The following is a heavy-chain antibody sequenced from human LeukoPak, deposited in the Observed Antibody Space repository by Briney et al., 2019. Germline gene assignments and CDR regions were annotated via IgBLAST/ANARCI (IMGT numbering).Heavy chain of an antibody. J-gene: IGHJ2*01. CDR1: GGSISSSNW. V-gene: IGHV4-4*02. CDR3: ARKAGYGSSWYYWYFDL. CDR2: IYHSGGT. D-gene: IGHD6-13*01. Sequence: SETLSLTCAVSGGSISSSNWWSWVRQPPGKGLEWIGEIYHSGGTNYNPSLKSQVTISVDKSKNQFSLKLSSVTAADTAVYYCARKAGYGSSWYYWYFDLWGRGTLVTVSS.